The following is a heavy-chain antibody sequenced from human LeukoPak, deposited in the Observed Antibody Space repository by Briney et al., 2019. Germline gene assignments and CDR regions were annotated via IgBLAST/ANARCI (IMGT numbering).Heavy chain of an antibody. CDR3: AKIMRRNSGSLDY. Sequence: GGSLRLSCADSGFTFSSYWMHWVRQAPGKGLVWVSRINSDGSSTSYADSVKGRFTISRDNAKNTLYLQMKSLRAEDTAVYYCAKIMRRNSGSLDYWGQGTLVTVSS. CDR2: INSDGSST. J-gene: IGHJ4*02. CDR1: GFTFSSYW. V-gene: IGHV3-74*01. D-gene: IGHD3-10*01.